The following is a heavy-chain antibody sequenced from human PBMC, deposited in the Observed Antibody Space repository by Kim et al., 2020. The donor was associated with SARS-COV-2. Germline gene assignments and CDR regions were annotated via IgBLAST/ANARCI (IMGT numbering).Heavy chain of an antibody. D-gene: IGHD6-19*01. CDR3: ARVKGSGWSYYYYYYYGMDV. CDR2: INSDGSST. CDR1: GFTFSSYW. J-gene: IGHJ6*02. Sequence: GGSLRLSCAASGFTFSSYWMHWVRQAPGKGLVWVSRINSDGSSTSYADSVKGRFTISRDNAKNTLYLQMNSLRAEDTAVYYCARVKGSGWSYYYYYYYGMDVWGQGTTVTVSS. V-gene: IGHV3-74*01.